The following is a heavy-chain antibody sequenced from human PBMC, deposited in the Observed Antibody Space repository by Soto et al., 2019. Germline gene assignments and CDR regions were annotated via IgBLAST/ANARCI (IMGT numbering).Heavy chain of an antibody. CDR3: ARPRGYSYGFDY. D-gene: IGHD5-18*01. J-gene: IGHJ4*02. CDR2: ISAYNGNT. CDR1: GYTFTSYG. V-gene: IGHV1-18*01. Sequence: QVQLVQSGAEVKKPGASVKVSCKASGYTFTSYGISWVRQAPGQGLEWMGWISAYNGNTNYAQKLRGXVXXXAXSSTSTAYMELRSLRSDDTAVYYCARPRGYSYGFDYWGQGTLVTVSS.